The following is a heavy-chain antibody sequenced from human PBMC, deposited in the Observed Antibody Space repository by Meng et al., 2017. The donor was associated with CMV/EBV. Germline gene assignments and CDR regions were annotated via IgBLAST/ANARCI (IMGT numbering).Heavy chain of an antibody. V-gene: IGHV3-48*03. Sequence: GESLKISCAASGFTFSSYEMNWVRQAPGKGLEWVSYISSSGSTIYYADSVKGRFTISRDNAKNSLYLQMNILRAEDTAVYYCARGSDFSNPKKLGMDVWGQGTTVTVSS. CDR2: ISSSGSTI. CDR1: GFTFSSYE. D-gene: IGHD3/OR15-3a*01. J-gene: IGHJ6*02. CDR3: ARGSDFSNPKKLGMDV.